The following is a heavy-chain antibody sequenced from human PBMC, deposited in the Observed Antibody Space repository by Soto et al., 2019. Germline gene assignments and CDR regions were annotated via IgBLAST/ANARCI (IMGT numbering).Heavy chain of an antibody. J-gene: IGHJ6*02. Sequence: EVPRVESGGGMVKPGGSLRLSCAASGFTFSSYSMNWVRQAPGKGLEWVSSISSSSSYIYYADSVKGRFTISRDNAKNSLYRQMNSLIAEDTAVYYCAREEAVAAYYYYGMDVWGQGTTVTVSS. V-gene: IGHV3-21*01. CDR2: ISSSSSYI. D-gene: IGHD6-19*01. CDR1: GFTFSSYS. CDR3: AREEAVAAYYYYGMDV.